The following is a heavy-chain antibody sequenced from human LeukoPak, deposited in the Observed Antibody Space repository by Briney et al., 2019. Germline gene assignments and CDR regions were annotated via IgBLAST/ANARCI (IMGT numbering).Heavy chain of an antibody. CDR1: GYTFTSYY. Sequence: ASVKVSCKASGYTFTSYYMHWVRQAPGQGLEWMGIINPSGGTTNYAQKFQGRVTMTRDTSISTAYMELSSLRSEDTAVYYCARDTESAFEIWGQGTMVTVSS. V-gene: IGHV1-46*01. CDR3: ARDTESAFEI. J-gene: IGHJ3*02. CDR2: INPSGGTT.